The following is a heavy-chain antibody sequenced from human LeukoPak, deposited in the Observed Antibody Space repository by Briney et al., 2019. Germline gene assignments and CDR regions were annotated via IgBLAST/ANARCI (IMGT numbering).Heavy chain of an antibody. D-gene: IGHD1-26*01. J-gene: IGHJ3*02. Sequence: GGSLRLSCAASGFSLTTYEMNWDRQAPGKGLEWVSYISRCGDSIYYADSVKGRCTISRDNAKNSLSLQINSLRAEDTAIYYCAIDRRVGATWSVGAFDIWGQGTTVTVSS. CDR3: AIDRRVGATWSVGAFDI. V-gene: IGHV3-48*03. CDR2: ISRCGDSI. CDR1: GFSLTTYE.